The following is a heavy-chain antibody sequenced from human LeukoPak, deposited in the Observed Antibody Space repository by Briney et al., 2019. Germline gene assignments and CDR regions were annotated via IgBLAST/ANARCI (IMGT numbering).Heavy chain of an antibody. J-gene: IGHJ4*02. Sequence: GGSLRLSCAASGITFSSYSMNWVRQAPGKGLEWVSYISSGSSTTYYADSVKGRFTISRDNAKNSLYLQMNSLRDEDTAVYYCASGTAGGWFFIDYWGQGTLVTVSS. CDR1: GITFSSYS. D-gene: IGHD6-19*01. CDR3: ASGTAGGWFFIDY. V-gene: IGHV3-48*02. CDR2: ISSGSSTT.